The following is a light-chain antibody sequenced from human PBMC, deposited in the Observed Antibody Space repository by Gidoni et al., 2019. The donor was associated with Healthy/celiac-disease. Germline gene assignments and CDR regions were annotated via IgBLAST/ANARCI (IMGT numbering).Light chain of an antibody. Sequence: EIVLTQSPATLSLSPGERATLSCRASQSVSDWLAWYQQKPGQAPRLLIYDASNRATDIPARFSGRGSGTDFTLTISSLEPEDSAVYYCQQRVAWPLTFGGGTKVEIK. J-gene: IGKJ4*01. CDR3: QQRVAWPLT. V-gene: IGKV3-11*01. CDR1: QSVSDW. CDR2: DAS.